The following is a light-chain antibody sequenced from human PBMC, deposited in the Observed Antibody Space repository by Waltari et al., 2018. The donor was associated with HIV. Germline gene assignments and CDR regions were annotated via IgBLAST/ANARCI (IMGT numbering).Light chain of an antibody. Sequence: DIQMTQSPSSLSASVGDRVTIDCRASQSISFSLNWYQQKPGKVPKLLISAASTLQSGVPSRFSGSGSWTDFTLTIDSLQPDDFATYYCQQSFSSPLSFGPGTNVDIK. CDR3: QQSFSSPLS. J-gene: IGKJ3*01. CDR1: QSISFS. CDR2: AAS. V-gene: IGKV1-39*01.